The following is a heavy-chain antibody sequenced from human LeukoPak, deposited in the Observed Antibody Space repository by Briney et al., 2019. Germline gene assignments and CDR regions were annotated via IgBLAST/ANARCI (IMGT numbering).Heavy chain of an antibody. Sequence: SVKVSCKASGCTSNSHAISWVRQAPGQGLEWMGRIIPNLGTTNRAQNFQDRVTLTSDKSTNTAYMELTSLTSDDTAVYYCATTNDGGGYQWGDFFDFWGQGTLVTVSS. CDR1: GCTSNSHA. CDR3: ATTNDGGGYQWGDFFDF. J-gene: IGHJ4*02. CDR2: IIPNLGTT. V-gene: IGHV1-69*04. D-gene: IGHD3-22*01.